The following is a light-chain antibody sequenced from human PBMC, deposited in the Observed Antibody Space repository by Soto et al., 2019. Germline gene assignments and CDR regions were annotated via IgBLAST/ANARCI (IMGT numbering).Light chain of an antibody. CDR2: DAS. CDR3: QQYYNGPRT. CDR1: QSVFNN. V-gene: IGKV3-15*01. J-gene: IGKJ1*01. Sequence: EILMTQSPASLSMSPGERATLSCRASQSVFNNLAWYQHKPGQAPRLLIYDASTRATGIPARFSGSGSGTEFTLTISSLQSADFAIYYCQQYYNGPRTFGQGTKVEI.